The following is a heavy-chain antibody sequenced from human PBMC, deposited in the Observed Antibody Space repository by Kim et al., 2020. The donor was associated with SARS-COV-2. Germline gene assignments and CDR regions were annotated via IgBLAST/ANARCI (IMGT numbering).Heavy chain of an antibody. D-gene: IGHD5-12*01. CDR3: ARVGGDSGYDIDY. V-gene: IGHV3-21*01. CDR2: ISSSSSYI. CDR1: GFTFSSYS. J-gene: IGHJ4*02. Sequence: GGSLRLSCAASGFTFSSYSMNWVRQAPGKGLEWVSSISSSSSYIYYADSVKGRFTISRDNAKNSLYLQMNSLRAEDTAVYYCARVGGDSGYDIDYWGQGTLVTVSS.